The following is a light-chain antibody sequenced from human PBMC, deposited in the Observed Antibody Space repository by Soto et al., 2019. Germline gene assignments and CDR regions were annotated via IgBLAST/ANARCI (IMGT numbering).Light chain of an antibody. J-gene: IGKJ5*01. CDR1: QSVSNRY. Sequence: EIVLTQSPGTLSLSPGERATLSCWASQSVSNRYLAWYQQKPGQAPRLLIFGASKRATGIPDRFSGSGSGRDFTLTISGLEPEDFAVYYCQQYGSSPLISFGQGTRLEIK. CDR3: QQYGSSPLIS. CDR2: GAS. V-gene: IGKV3-20*01.